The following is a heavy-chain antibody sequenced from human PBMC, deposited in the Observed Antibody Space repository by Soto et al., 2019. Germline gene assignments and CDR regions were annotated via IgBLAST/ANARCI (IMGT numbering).Heavy chain of an antibody. V-gene: IGHV3-30-3*01. D-gene: IGHD2-15*01. Sequence: GGSLRLSCAASGFTFSSYAMHWVRQAPGKGLEWVAVISYDGSNKYYADSVKGRFTISRDNSKNTLYLQMNSLRADDTAVYYCARGPRSLTRFDYWGQGTLVTVSS. CDR3: ARGPRSLTRFDY. CDR2: ISYDGSNK. J-gene: IGHJ4*02. CDR1: GFTFSSYA.